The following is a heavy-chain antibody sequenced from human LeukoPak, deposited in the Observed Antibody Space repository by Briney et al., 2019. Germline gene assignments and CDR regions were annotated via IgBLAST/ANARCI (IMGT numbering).Heavy chain of an antibody. D-gene: IGHD3-9*01. CDR2: ISHDGSNK. CDR3: AREIRYFDPYGMDV. J-gene: IGHJ6*02. Sequence: SCKASGYTFTSYDINWVRQAPGKGLEWVAVISHDGSNKYYADSVKGRFTISRDNSKNTLYLQMNSLRAEDTAVYYCAREIRYFDPYGMDVWGQGTTVTVSS. V-gene: IGHV3-30-3*01. CDR1: GYTFTSYD.